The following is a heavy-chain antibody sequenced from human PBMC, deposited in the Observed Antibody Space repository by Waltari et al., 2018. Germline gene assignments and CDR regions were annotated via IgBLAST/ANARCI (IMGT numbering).Heavy chain of an antibody. D-gene: IGHD2-15*01. CDR2: IYYSGST. J-gene: IGHJ4*02. CDR3: ATSAVVAAYYFDY. CDR1: GGSISSSSYY. Sequence: QLQLQESGPGLVKPSETLSLTCTVSGGSISSSSYYWGWIRQPPGKGLEWIGSIYYSGSTDYNPSLKSRVTISVDTSKNQFSLKLSSVTAADTAVYYCATSAVVAAYYFDYWGQGTLVTVSS. V-gene: IGHV4-39*07.